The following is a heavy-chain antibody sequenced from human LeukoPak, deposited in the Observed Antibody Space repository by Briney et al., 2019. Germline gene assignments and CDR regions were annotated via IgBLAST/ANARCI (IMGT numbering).Heavy chain of an antibody. D-gene: IGHD6-13*01. V-gene: IGHV4-39*07. CDR2: IYYSGST. CDR3: ARSIGYSSSWYGWPGPFY. J-gene: IGHJ4*02. CDR1: GGSISSSSYY. Sequence: KPSETLSLTCTVSGGSISSSSYYWGWIRQPPGKGLEWIGSIYYSGSTYYNPSLKSRVTISVDTSKNQFSLKLSSVTAADTAVYYCARSIGYSSSWYGWPGPFYWGQGTLVTVSS.